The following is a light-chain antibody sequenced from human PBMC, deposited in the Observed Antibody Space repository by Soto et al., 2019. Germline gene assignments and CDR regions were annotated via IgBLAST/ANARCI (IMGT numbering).Light chain of an antibody. CDR1: SSDVGGYNY. CDR2: DVS. Sequence: QSALTQPRSVSGSTGQSVTISCTGTSSDVGGYNYVSWYQHHPGKAPKLMIYDVSKRPSGVPDRFSGSKSGNTASLTISGLQGEDEADYYCCSYAGSYTWVFGGGTQLTVL. CDR3: CSYAGSYTWV. V-gene: IGLV2-11*01. J-gene: IGLJ3*02.